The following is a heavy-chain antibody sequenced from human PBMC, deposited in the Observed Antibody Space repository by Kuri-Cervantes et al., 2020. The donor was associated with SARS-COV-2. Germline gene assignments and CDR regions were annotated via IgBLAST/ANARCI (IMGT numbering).Heavy chain of an antibody. J-gene: IGHJ5*02. CDR2: IDGSSGDT. D-gene: IGHD3-22*01. CDR1: GFTFSSYA. V-gene: IGHV3-23*01. CDR3: ARQGHYERSGYNYFDP. Sequence: GGSLRLSCAASGFTFSSYAMSWVRQAPVKGLECVSAIDGSSGDTYDADSLKGRCTISRDNSKNTLYLQLNSLRAEDTAVYYCARQGHYERSGYNYFDPWGQRTQVTVSS.